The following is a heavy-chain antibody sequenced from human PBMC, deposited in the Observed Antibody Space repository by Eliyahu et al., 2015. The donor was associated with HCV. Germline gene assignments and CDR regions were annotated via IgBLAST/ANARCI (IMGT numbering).Heavy chain of an antibody. CDR1: GFTFDDYA. J-gene: IGHJ4*02. V-gene: IGHV3-9*01. Sequence: EVQLVESGGGLVQPGRSLRLSCAASGFTFDDYAMHWVRQAPGKGLEWVSGISWNSGSIGYADSVKGRFTISRDNAKNSLYLQMNSLRAEDTALYYCTTGECSGGSCSGNWGQGTLVTVSS. D-gene: IGHD2-15*01. CDR2: ISWNSGSI. CDR3: TTGECSGGSCSGN.